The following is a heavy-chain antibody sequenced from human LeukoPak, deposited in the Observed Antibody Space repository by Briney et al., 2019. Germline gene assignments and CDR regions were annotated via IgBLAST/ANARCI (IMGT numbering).Heavy chain of an antibody. CDR3: TRDLPATISLGDDY. CDR1: GFSFSDYY. V-gene: IGHV3-21*01. D-gene: IGHD5-12*01. CDR2: ISFDSGDET. J-gene: IGHJ4*02. Sequence: GGSLRLSCAASGFSFSDYYMHWVRQAPGKGLEWVSSISFDSGDETLYADSVKGRFTISRDNTKNSMFLQMDSLTVEDTALYFCTRDLPATISLGDDYWGPGTPVTVSS.